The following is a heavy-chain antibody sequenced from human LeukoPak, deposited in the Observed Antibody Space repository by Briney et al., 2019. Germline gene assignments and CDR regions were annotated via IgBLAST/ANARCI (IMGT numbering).Heavy chain of an antibody. CDR2: IYDSGST. Sequence: SETLSLTCTVSGXSISSYYWSWIRQPPGKGLEWIVHIYDSGSTNYNPSLKSRVTMSLDTSKSQFSLKLSSVTAADTAVYYCAREGYYGSGNLDYWGQGTLVTVSS. V-gene: IGHV4-59*01. CDR3: AREGYYGSGNLDY. D-gene: IGHD3-10*01. CDR1: GXSISSYY. J-gene: IGHJ4*02.